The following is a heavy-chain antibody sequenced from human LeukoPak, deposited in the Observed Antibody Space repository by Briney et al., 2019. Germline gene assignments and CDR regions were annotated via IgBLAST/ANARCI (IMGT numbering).Heavy chain of an antibody. J-gene: IGHJ4*02. D-gene: IGHD3-10*01. CDR3: AKDTETYGSGSYFDY. CDR1: GFTFDDYG. V-gene: IGHV3-23*01. CDR2: ISGSGGST. Sequence: GGSLRLSCAASGFTFDDYGMSWVRQAPGKGLEWVSAISGSGGSTYYADSVKGRFTISRDNTKNTLYLRMNSLRAEDTAVYYCAKDTETYGSGSYFDYWGQGTLVTVSS.